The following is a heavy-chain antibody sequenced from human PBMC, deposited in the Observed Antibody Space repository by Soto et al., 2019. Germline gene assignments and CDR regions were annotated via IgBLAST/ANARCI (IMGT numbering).Heavy chain of an antibody. CDR3: AKGFWSGYYNNIGWFDP. Sequence: EVQLLESGGGLVQPGGSLRLSCAASGFTFSSYAMSWVRQAPGKGLEWVSAISGSGGSTYYADSVKGRFTISRDNSKNTLYLQMNSLRAEDTAVYYCAKGFWSGYYNNIGWFDPWGQGTLVTVSS. V-gene: IGHV3-23*01. CDR2: ISGSGGST. D-gene: IGHD3-3*01. CDR1: GFTFSSYA. J-gene: IGHJ5*02.